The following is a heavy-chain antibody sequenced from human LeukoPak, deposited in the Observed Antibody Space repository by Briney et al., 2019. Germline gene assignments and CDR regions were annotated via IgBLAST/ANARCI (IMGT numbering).Heavy chain of an antibody. CDR2: INPSGGST. CDR3: ARGDSVIVGATRYYYYMDV. D-gene: IGHD1-26*01. CDR1: GYTFTSYY. Sequence: GASVKVSCKASGYTFTSYYMHWVRQAPGQGLEWMGIINPSGGSTSYAQKFQGRVTMTRDTSTSTVYMALSSLRSEDTAAYYCARGDSVIVGATRYYYYMDVWGKGTTVTVSS. V-gene: IGHV1-46*03. J-gene: IGHJ6*03.